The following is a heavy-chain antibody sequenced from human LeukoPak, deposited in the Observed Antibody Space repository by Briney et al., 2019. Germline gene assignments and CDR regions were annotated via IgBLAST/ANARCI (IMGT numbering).Heavy chain of an antibody. CDR1: GYTFTSYG. D-gene: IGHD1-1*01. V-gene: IGHV1-18*01. CDR2: ISGYDGNT. CDR3: ARGSNSSPTGTTTPWL. Sequence: GASVKVSCKASGYTFTSYGISWVRQAPGQGLEWMGWISGYDGNTNYAQKLQGRVTMTTDTSTSTAYMELRSLRSDDTAVYYCARGSNSSPTGTTTPWLWGQGTLVTVSS. J-gene: IGHJ4*02.